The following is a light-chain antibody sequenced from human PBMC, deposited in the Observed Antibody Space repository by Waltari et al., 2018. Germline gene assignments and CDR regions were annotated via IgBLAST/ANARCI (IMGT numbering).Light chain of an antibody. CDR2: DVS. V-gene: IGLV2-14*01. Sequence: QSALTQPASVSGSPGQSITISCTGATSDAGGYNSVSWYQQRPGKAPKLLIFDVSNRPSGVSSRVAGSKSGNTASLTISGLQAEDEAAYYCGSYTGSTTWVFGGGTKLTVL. CDR1: TSDAGGYNS. CDR3: GSYTGSTTWV. J-gene: IGLJ3*02.